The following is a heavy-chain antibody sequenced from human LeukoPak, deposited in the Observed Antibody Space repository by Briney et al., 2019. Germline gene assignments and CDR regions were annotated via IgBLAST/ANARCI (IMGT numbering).Heavy chain of an antibody. D-gene: IGHD3-22*01. CDR2: INHSGST. V-gene: IGHV4-34*01. J-gene: IGHJ4*02. CDR3: ASRQGDYYDSSGYSH. CDR1: GGSFSGYY. Sequence: PSETLSLTCAVYGGSFSGYYWSWIRQPPGKGLEWIGEINHSGSTNYNPSLKSRVTISVDTSKNQFSLKLSSVTAADTAVYYCASRQGDYYDSSGYSHWGQGTLVTVSS.